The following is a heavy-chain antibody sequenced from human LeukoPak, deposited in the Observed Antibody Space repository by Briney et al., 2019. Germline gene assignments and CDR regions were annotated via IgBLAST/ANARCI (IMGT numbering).Heavy chain of an antibody. CDR1: GFTFSNYA. CDR3: ARDPYSGTYGDTYYYYMDV. CDR2: ISSSYI. J-gene: IGHJ6*03. D-gene: IGHD1-26*01. V-gene: IGHV3-21*01. Sequence: GRSLRLSCAASGFTFSNYAMHWVRQAPGKGLEWVSSISSSYIYYADSVKGRFTISRDNARNSLYLQMNSLRAEDTAVYYCARDPYSGTYGDTYYYYMDVWGKGTTVTISS.